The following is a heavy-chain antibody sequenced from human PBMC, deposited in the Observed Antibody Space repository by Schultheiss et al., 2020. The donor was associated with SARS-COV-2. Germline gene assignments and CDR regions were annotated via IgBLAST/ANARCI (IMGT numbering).Heavy chain of an antibody. Sequence: SETLSLTCTVSGGSISSYYWSWIRQPPGKGLEWIGYIYYSGSTNYNPSLKSRVTISVDTSKNQFSLKLSSVTAADTAVYYCARDTETEGSGSNFDYWGQGTLVTVSS. J-gene: IGHJ4*02. CDR2: IYYSGST. CDR1: GGSISSYY. CDR3: ARDTETEGSGSNFDY. D-gene: IGHD3-10*01. V-gene: IGHV4-59*01.